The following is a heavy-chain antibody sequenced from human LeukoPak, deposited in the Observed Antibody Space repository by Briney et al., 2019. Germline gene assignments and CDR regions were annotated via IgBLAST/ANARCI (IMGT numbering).Heavy chain of an antibody. CDR3: VREIGRPKTFYFHS. CDR2: ISDNI. V-gene: IGHV3-69-1*01. CDR1: GFVFSRDN. Sequence: GGSLRLSCTASGFVFSRDNMNWVRQAPGKGLEWVSHISDNIYHADSVRGRFTISRDNAKSSLYLQMSNLRAEDTAVYYCVREIGRPKTFYFHSWGRGTLVIVSS. J-gene: IGHJ4*02.